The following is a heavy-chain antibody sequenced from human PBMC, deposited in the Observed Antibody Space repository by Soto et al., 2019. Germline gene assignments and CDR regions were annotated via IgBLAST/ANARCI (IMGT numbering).Heavy chain of an antibody. CDR3: AKGSTSVTTRRFDP. CDR2: ISGSGGAT. J-gene: IGHJ5*02. V-gene: IGHV3-23*01. D-gene: IGHD4-17*01. Sequence: EVQLLASGGGLVQPGGSLRLSCAASGFTFSSYAMSWVRQPPGKGLEWVSVISGSGGATHYADSVKGRFTISRDNSMNALYVQMNSMRVEDTAVYYCAKGSTSVTTRRFDPSGQRTLVTVSS. CDR1: GFTFSSYA.